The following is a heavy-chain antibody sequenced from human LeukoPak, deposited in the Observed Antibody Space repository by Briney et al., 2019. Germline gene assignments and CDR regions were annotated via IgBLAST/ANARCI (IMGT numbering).Heavy chain of an antibody. CDR3: ARGRIVIAPHDY. CDR1: GFTFSSYG. Sequence: PGRSLRLSCAASGFTFSSYGMHWVRQAPGKGLEWVAVISYDGSNKYYADSVKGRFTISRDNSKNTLYLQMNSLRAEDTAVYYCARGRIVIAPHDYWGQATLVTVSS. V-gene: IGHV3-30*03. CDR2: ISYDGSNK. D-gene: IGHD3-22*01. J-gene: IGHJ4*02.